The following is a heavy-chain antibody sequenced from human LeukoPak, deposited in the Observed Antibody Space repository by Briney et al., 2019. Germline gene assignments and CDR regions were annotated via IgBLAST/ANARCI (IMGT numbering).Heavy chain of an antibody. D-gene: IGHD3-22*01. CDR3: AKDDSGGYFPDF. V-gene: IGHV3-23*01. J-gene: IGHJ4*02. CDR1: GFTFSDCA. Sequence: GGSLRLSCAASGFTFSDCAMTWVRQAPGKGLEWVSAIGADAGSTYYADSVKGRFTISRDNSKNTLYLQMNSLRAEDTALYYCAKDDSGGYFPDFWGQGTLVTVSS. CDR2: IGADAGST.